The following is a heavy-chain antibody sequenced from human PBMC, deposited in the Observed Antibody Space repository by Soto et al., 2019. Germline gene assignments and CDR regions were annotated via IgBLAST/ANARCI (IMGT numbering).Heavy chain of an antibody. CDR3: ARDNYGNAFDI. CDR2: IYSGGST. V-gene: IGHV3-66*01. J-gene: IGHJ3*02. D-gene: IGHD4-17*01. CDR1: GFTVSSNY. Sequence: EVQLVESGGGLVQPGGSLRISCAASGFTVSSNYMSWVRQAPGKGLEWVAVIYSGGSTYYADSVKGRFTISRDNYKNTLYLQMNSLRAEDTAVYYCARDNYGNAFDIWGQGTMVTVSS.